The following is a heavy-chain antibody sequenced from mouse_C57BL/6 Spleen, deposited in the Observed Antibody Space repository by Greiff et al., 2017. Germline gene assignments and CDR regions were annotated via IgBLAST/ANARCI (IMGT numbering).Heavy chain of an antibody. V-gene: IGHV1-72*01. Sequence: QVQLKQPGAELVKPGASVKLSCKASGYTFTSYWMHWVKQRPGRGLEWIGRIDPNSGGTKYNEKFKSKATLTVDKPSSSAYMQLSSLTSEDSAVYYCARLDGWAMDYWGQGTSVTVSS. CDR2: IDPNSGGT. CDR3: ARLDGWAMDY. D-gene: IGHD2-3*01. J-gene: IGHJ4*01. CDR1: GYTFTSYW.